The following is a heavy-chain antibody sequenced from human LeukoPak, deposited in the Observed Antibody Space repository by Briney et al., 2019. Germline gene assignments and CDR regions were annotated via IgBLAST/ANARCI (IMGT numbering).Heavy chain of an antibody. D-gene: IGHD3-10*01. CDR1: GYTFTGYY. V-gene: IGHV1-2*02. J-gene: IGHJ4*02. CDR3: ANLWFGESSGDY. CDR2: INPNSGGT. Sequence: ASVKVSCKASGYTFTGYYMHWVRQAPGQGLEWMGWINPNSGGTNYAQKFQGRVTMTRDTSISTAYMELSRLRSDDTAVYYCANLWFGESSGDYWGQGTLVTVSS.